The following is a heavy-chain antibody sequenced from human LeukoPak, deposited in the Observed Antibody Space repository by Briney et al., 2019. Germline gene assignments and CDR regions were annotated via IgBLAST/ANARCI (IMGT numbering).Heavy chain of an antibody. CDR3: ARASAMVTEY. V-gene: IGHV3-21*01. CDR2: ISSSSSYI. CDR1: GFTFSSYS. J-gene: IGHJ4*02. D-gene: IGHD5-18*01. Sequence: NPGGSLRLSCAASGFTFSSYSMNWVRQAPGKGLEWVSSISSSSSYIYYADSVKGRFTISRDNAKNSLYLQMNGLRAEDTAVYYCARASAMVTEYWGQGTLVTVSS.